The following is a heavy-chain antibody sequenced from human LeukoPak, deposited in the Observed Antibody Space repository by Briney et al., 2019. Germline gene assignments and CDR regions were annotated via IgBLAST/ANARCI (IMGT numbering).Heavy chain of an antibody. Sequence: PGGSLRLSCAASGFTFSSYWMHWVRQAPGKGLVWVSRINSDGSSTSYADSVKGRFTISRDNAKNTLYLQMNSLRAEDTAVYYCARDPLSYYDFWSGYYTGIPGSYYYGMDVWGQGTTVTVSS. J-gene: IGHJ6*02. CDR2: INSDGSST. V-gene: IGHV3-74*01. CDR3: ARDPLSYYDFWSGYYTGIPGSYYYGMDV. D-gene: IGHD3-3*01. CDR1: GFTFSSYW.